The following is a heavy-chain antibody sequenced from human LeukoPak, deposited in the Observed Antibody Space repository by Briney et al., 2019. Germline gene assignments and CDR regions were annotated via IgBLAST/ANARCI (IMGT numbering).Heavy chain of an antibody. V-gene: IGHV1-2*02. J-gene: IGHJ5*02. CDR1: GYTFTGYY. D-gene: IGHD2-15*01. CDR3: ARDPAPRAGSWFDP. CDR2: INPNSGGT. Sequence: ASVKVSCKASGYTFTGYYMHWVRQTPGQGLEWMGWINPNSGGTNYAQKFQGRVTMTRDTSISTAYMELSRLRSDDTAVYYCARDPAPRAGSWFDPWGQGTLVTVSS.